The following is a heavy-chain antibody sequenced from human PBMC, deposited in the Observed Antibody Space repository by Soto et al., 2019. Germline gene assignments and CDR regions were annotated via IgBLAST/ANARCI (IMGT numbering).Heavy chain of an antibody. CDR3: ANLLYDILTGYYDY. V-gene: IGHV3-23*01. D-gene: IGHD3-9*01. CDR1: GFTFSSYA. Sequence: GGSLRLSCAASGFTFSSYAMSWVRQAPGKGLEWVSAISGSGGSTYYADSVKGRFTISRDNSKNTLYLQMNSLRAEDTAVYYCANLLYDILTGYYDYWGQGTLVTVSS. J-gene: IGHJ4*02. CDR2: ISGSGGST.